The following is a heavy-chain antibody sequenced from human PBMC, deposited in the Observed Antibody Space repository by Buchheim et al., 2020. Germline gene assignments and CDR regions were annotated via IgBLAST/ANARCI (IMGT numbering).Heavy chain of an antibody. Sequence: EVQLVQSGGGLVQPGGSLRLSCEVSGFSLSDLWMRWVRQAPGKGLEWVASIKVDRNEQYYVDSVKGRFTISGDNAKNSLYLQMNSLRADDTAVYYCARAENGLRLLSYWGQGTL. CDR1: GFSLSDLW. CDR2: IKVDRNEQ. CDR3: ARAENGLRLLSY. D-gene: IGHD3-3*01. V-gene: IGHV3-7*01. J-gene: IGHJ4*01.